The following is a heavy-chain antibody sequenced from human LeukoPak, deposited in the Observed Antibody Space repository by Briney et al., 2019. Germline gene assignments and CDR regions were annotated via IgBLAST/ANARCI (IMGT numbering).Heavy chain of an antibody. J-gene: IGHJ4*02. Sequence: GGSLRLSCAASGINFSKAWMTWVRQAPGKGLEYISAISSNGGSTYYADSVKGRFTISRDNSKNTLYLQMSSLRSEDTAVYYCVKNGVYTSGWYGGYFDYWGQGTLVTVSS. CDR2: ISSNGGST. D-gene: IGHD6-19*01. V-gene: IGHV3-64D*08. CDR1: GINFSKAW. CDR3: VKNGVYTSGWYGGYFDY.